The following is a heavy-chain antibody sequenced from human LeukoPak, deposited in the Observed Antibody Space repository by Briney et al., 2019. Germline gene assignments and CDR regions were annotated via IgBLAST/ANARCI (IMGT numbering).Heavy chain of an antibody. CDR1: GFTFSSYA. J-gene: IGHJ4*02. CDR3: ARDQYTSSPYYFDY. CDR2: IWYDGSNK. V-gene: IGHV3-33*08. D-gene: IGHD6-6*01. Sequence: PGGSLRLSCAASGFTFSSYAMSWVRQAPGKGLEWVTFIWYDGSNKYYADSVKGRFTISRDNSKNTLYLQMNSLRAEDTAVYYCARDQYTSSPYYFDYWGQGTLVTVSS.